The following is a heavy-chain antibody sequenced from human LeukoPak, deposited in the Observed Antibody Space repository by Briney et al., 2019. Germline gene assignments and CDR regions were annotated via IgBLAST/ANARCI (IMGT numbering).Heavy chain of an antibody. Sequence: GGSLRLSCAASGFTFSSYAMSWVRQAPGKGLEWVSLISWDGGSTYYADSVKGRFTISRDNSKNSLYLQMNSLRTEDTALYYCAKAHSSSWYHPSAEDAFDIWAKGQWSPSLQ. D-gene: IGHD6-13*01. CDR2: ISWDGGST. CDR3: AKAHSSSWYHPSAEDAFDI. V-gene: IGHV3-43*02. J-gene: IGHJ3*02. CDR1: GFTFSSYA.